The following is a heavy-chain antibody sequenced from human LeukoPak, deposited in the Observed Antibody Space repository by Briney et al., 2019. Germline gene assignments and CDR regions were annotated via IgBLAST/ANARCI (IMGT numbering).Heavy chain of an antibody. CDR3: ARFDDYGLY. V-gene: IGHV3-64*01. D-gene: IGHD4-17*01. J-gene: IGHJ4*02. CDR1: GFTFSSYA. CDR2: ISSNGGST. Sequence: GGFLRLSCAASGFTFSSYAMHWVRQAPGKGLEYVSAISSNGGSTYYANSVKGRFTISRDNSKNTLYLQMGSLRAEDMAVYYCARFDDYGLYWGQGTLVTVSS.